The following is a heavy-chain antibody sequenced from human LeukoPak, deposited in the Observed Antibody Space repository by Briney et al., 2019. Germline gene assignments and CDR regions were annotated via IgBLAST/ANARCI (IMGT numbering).Heavy chain of an antibody. CDR1: GGSFSGYY. V-gene: IGHV4-34*01. Sequence: SETMSLTCAVYGGSFSGYYWSWIRQPPGKGLEWIGEINHSGSTNYNPSLKSRVTISVDTSKNQFSLKLSSVTAADTAVYYCARFQAFGRYFDWLPLNAFDIWGQGTMVTVSS. D-gene: IGHD3-9*01. CDR3: ARFQAFGRYFDWLPLNAFDI. J-gene: IGHJ3*02. CDR2: INHSGST.